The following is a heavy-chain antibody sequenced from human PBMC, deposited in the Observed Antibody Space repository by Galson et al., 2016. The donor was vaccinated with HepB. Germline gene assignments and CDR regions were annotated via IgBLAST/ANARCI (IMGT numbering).Heavy chain of an antibody. D-gene: IGHD2-2*01. J-gene: IGHJ6*02. CDR1: GYTFTTYG. V-gene: IGHV1-18*01. CDR2: ISAYNGNT. CDR3: ARDPRKIRYQLLEIYYYYYAMDV. Sequence: SVKVSCKASGYTFTTYGISWVRQAPGQGLEWMGWISAYNGNTNYAQKLQGRVTMTTDTSPSTAYMELRSLRSDDPAVYYCARDPRKIRYQLLEIYYYYYAMDVWGQGTTVTVSS.